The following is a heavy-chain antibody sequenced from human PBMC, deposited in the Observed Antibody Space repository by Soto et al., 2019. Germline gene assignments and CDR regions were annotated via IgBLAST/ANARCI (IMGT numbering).Heavy chain of an antibody. V-gene: IGHV1-3*01. CDR3: ARLRRGGYYFDY. CDR1: GYTFTSYA. D-gene: IGHD2-15*01. J-gene: IGHJ4*02. CDR2: INAGNGNT. Sequence: QVQLAQSGAEVKKPGASVKVSCKASGYTFTSYAMHWVRQAPGQRLEWMGWINAGNGNTKYSQKFQGRVTITRDTSASTAYMELSSLRSEDTAVYYCARLRRGGYYFDYWGQGTLVTVSS.